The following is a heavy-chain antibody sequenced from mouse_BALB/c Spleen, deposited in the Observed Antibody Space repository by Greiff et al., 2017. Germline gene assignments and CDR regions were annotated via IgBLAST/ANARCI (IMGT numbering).Heavy chain of an antibody. D-gene: IGHD2-1*01. CDR1: GYTFTEYT. CDR2: FYPGSGSI. Sequence: VMLVESGAELVKPGASVKLSCKASGYTFTEYTIHWVKQRSGQGLEWIGWFYPGSGSIKYNEKFKDKATLTADKSSSTVYMELSRLTSEDSAVYFCARQLYGNYYFDYWGQGTTLTVSS. CDR3: ARQLYGNYYFDY. V-gene: IGHV1-62-2*01. J-gene: IGHJ2*01.